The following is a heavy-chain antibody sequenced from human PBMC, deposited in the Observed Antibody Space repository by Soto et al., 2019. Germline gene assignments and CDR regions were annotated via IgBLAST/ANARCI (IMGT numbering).Heavy chain of an antibody. Sequence: HVQLVKSGAEVKKPGSSVKVSCKASGGTFSSYGVSWVRQAPGQGLEWMGRIIPVFGIEHYAQKSQGRVTVTADESTSTAYMELSGLTSEDTAVYYCARGLSYYDSSGYSDAFDIWGQGTLVTVSS. CDR2: IIPVFGIE. J-gene: IGHJ3*02. V-gene: IGHV1-69*01. CDR1: GGTFSSYG. D-gene: IGHD3-22*01. CDR3: ARGLSYYDSSGYSDAFDI.